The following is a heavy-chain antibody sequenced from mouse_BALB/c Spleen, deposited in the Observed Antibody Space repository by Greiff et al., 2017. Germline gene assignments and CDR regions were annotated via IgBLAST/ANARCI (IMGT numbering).Heavy chain of an antibody. CDR1: GYTFTSYW. CDR3: ARGGYGNYWYFDV. J-gene: IGHJ1*01. V-gene: IGHV1-87*01. D-gene: IGHD2-1*01. CDR2: IYPGDGDT. Sequence: VKLMESGAELARPGASVKLSCKASGYTFTSYWMQWVKQRPGQGLEWIGAIYPGDGDTRYTQKFKGKATLTADKSSSTAYMQLSSLASEDSAVYYCARGGYGNYWYFDVWGAGTTVTVSS.